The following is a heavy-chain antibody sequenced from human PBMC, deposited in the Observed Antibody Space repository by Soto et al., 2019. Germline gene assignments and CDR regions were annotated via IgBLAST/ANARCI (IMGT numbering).Heavy chain of an antibody. J-gene: IGHJ4*02. CDR2: IYYSGST. CDR1: GCSISSGDYY. Sequence: SETLSLTCTVSGCSISSGDYYWSWIRQPPGKGLEWIGYIYYSGSTYYNPSLKSRVTISVDTSKNQFSLKLSSVTAADTAVYYCARRVLGVAAAVPRHVDYWGQGTLVTVSS. V-gene: IGHV4-30-4*01. D-gene: IGHD6-13*01. CDR3: ARRVLGVAAAVPRHVDY.